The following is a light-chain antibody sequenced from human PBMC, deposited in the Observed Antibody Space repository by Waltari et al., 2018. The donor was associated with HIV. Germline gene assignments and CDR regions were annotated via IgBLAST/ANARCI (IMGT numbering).Light chain of an antibody. V-gene: IGLV3-27*01. CDR2: RDT. J-gene: IGLJ3*02. CDR1: VLAKKY. Sequence: SYELTQPSSVSVSPGQTARITCSGDVLAKKYTRWFQQKPGQAPLVVIYRDTERPSGIPDRVSGSSSGTTVTLTISGAQAEDEADYYCYSAADNNRWVFGGGTKVTVL. CDR3: YSAADNNRWV.